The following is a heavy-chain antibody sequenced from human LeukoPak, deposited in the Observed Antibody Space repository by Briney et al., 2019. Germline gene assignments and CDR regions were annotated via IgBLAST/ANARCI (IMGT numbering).Heavy chain of an antibody. CDR2: ISGSGAGT. D-gene: IGHD1-26*01. CDR1: GFTFSSFA. V-gene: IGHV3-23*01. Sequence: GGSLRLSCAASGFTFSSFAMSWVRQAPGKGLDWVSSISGSGAGTYYADSVKGRFTISRDNSKNTLYLQMNSLRAEDTAVYYCASPTISRSLDYWGQGTLVTVSS. CDR3: ASPTISRSLDY. J-gene: IGHJ4*02.